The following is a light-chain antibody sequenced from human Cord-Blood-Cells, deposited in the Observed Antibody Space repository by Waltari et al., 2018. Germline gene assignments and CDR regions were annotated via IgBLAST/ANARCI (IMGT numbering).Light chain of an antibody. Sequence: QSALTQPASVSGSPGQSITISCTGTSSDVGGYNYVSWYQQHPGKAPKLMIYEVSNRPSGFSNRFSGSKSGNMASLTISGLQAEDEADYYCSSYTSSSTVFGGGTKLTVL. CDR2: EVS. V-gene: IGLV2-14*01. CDR3: SSYTSSSTV. J-gene: IGLJ2*01. CDR1: SSDVGGYNY.